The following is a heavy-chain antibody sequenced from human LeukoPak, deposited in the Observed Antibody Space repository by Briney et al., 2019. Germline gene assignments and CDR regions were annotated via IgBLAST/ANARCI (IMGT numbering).Heavy chain of an antibody. V-gene: IGHV1-2*02. D-gene: IGHD4-17*01. Sequence: GASVKVSCKASGYTFTGYYIHWVRQAPGQGPEWMGWINPNSGGTNYAQKFQGRVTMTRDTSISTAYMELSRLRSDDTAVYYCARGGDYGDLYYFDYWGQGTLVTVSS. J-gene: IGHJ4*02. CDR3: ARGGDYGDLYYFDY. CDR2: INPNSGGT. CDR1: GYTFTGYY.